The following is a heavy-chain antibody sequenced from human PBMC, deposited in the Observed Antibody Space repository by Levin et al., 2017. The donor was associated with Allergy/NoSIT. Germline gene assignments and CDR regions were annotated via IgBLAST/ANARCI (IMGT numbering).Heavy chain of an antibody. CDR2: ISYDGINK. J-gene: IGHJ4*02. CDR3: AATADSSGWYGVDY. D-gene: IGHD6-19*01. V-gene: IGHV3-30*03. Sequence: GGSLRLSCAASGFTFSSYGMHWVRQAPGKGLEWVAVISYDGINKYYADSVKGRFTISRDNSKNTLYLQMNSLRAEDTALYYCAATADSSGWYGVDYWGQGTLVTVSS. CDR1: GFTFSSYG.